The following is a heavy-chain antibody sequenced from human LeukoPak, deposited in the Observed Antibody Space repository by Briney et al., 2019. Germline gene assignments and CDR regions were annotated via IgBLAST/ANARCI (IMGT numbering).Heavy chain of an antibody. CDR1: GGSFSGYY. V-gene: IGHV4-34*01. Sequence: SETLSLTCAVYGGSFSGYYWSWIRQPPGKGLDWIGEINHSGSTNYNPSLKSRVTISVDTSKNQFSLKLSSVTAADTAVYYCARRMTTVVKLDWFDPWGQGTLVTVSS. D-gene: IGHD4-23*01. J-gene: IGHJ5*02. CDR2: INHSGST. CDR3: ARRMTTVVKLDWFDP.